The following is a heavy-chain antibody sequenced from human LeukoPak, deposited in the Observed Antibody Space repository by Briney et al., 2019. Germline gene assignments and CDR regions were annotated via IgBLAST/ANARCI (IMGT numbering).Heavy chain of an antibody. CDR2: IYYSGST. CDR3: ARDRKWFDP. Sequence: PSETLSLTCTVSGGSISSYYWSWIRQPPGKGLEWIGYIYYSGSTNYSPSLKSRVTISVDTSKNQFTLKLSSVTAADTAVYYCARDRKWFDPWGQGTLVTVSS. CDR1: GGSISSYY. J-gene: IGHJ5*02. V-gene: IGHV4-59*01.